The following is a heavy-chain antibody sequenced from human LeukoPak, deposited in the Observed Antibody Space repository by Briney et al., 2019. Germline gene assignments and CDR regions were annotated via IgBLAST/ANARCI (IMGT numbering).Heavy chain of an antibody. D-gene: IGHD3-16*01. J-gene: IGHJ6*02. CDR1: GFTFSSYA. Sequence: GGSLRLSCAASGFTFSSYAMHWVRQAPGKGLEWVSGISWNSGSIGYADSVKGRFTISRDNAKNSLYLQMNSLRAEDMAVYYCARDIGGYYYYGMDVWGQGTTVTVSS. CDR3: ARDIGGYYYYGMDV. CDR2: ISWNSGSI. V-gene: IGHV3-9*03.